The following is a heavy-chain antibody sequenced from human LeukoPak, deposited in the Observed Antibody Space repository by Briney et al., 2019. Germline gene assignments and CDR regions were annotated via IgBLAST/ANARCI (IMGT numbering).Heavy chain of an antibody. CDR3: ASGVVVAATNDY. CDR2: ISTSGSTI. V-gene: IGHV3-48*03. CDR1: GLAFSSYE. Sequence: PGGSLRLSCAASGLAFSSYEMNWVRQAPGKGLEWVSYISTSGSTIHYADSVKGRFTISRDNAKNSLYLQMNSLRAEDTAVYYCASGVVVAATNDYWGQGTLVTVSS. J-gene: IGHJ4*02. D-gene: IGHD2-15*01.